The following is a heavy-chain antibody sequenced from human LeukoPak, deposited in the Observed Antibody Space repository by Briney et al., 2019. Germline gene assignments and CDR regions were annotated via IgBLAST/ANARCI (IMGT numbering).Heavy chain of an antibody. J-gene: IGHJ4*02. CDR2: INPNSGGT. CDR1: GYTFTGYY. V-gene: IGHV1-2*02. D-gene: IGHD6-6*01. Sequence: ASVKVSCKASGYTFTGYYMHWVRQAPGQGLEWMGWINPNSGGTNYAQKFQGRVTMTRDTSISTAYMELSRLRSDDTAVYYCARDLDSSSWEVGYWGQGTLVTVSS. CDR3: ARDLDSSSWEVGY.